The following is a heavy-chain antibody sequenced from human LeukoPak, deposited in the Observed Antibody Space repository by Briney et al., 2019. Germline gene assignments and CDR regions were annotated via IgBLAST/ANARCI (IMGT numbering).Heavy chain of an antibody. CDR1: GFTVSSNY. Sequence: PGGSLRLSCAASGFTVSSNYMSWVRQAPGKGLEWVSVIYSGGSTYYADSVKGRFTISRDNSKNTLYLQMNSLRAEDTAVYYCARRIRDGYNVMFDIWGQGTMVTVSS. J-gene: IGHJ3*02. D-gene: IGHD5-12*01. CDR3: ARRIRDGYNVMFDI. V-gene: IGHV3-66*04. CDR2: IYSGGST.